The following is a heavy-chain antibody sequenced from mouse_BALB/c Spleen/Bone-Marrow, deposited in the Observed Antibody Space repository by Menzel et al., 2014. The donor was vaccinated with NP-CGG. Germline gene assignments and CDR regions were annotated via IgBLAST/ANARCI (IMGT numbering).Heavy chain of an antibody. CDR3: ARLGYYGYFDY. D-gene: IGHD1-1*01. J-gene: IGHJ2*01. V-gene: IGHV4-1*02. Sequence: EVLLVESGGGLVQPGGSLKLSCAASGFDFSRYWMSWVRQAPGKGLEWIGNINPDSSTINYTPSLKDKFIISRDNAKNTLYLQMSKVRSEDSALNYWARLGYYGYFDYWGQGTTLTVSS. CDR2: INPDSSTI. CDR1: GFDFSRYW.